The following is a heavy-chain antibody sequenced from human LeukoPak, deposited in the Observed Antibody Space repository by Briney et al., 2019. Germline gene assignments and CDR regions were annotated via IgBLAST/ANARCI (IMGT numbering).Heavy chain of an antibody. CDR1: GGSISSYY. V-gene: IGHV4-4*07. J-gene: IGHJ3*02. CDR2: IYTSGST. Sequence: SETLSLTCTVSGGSISSYYWSWIRQPAGKGLEWIGRIYTSGSTNYNPSLKSRVTMSVDTSKNQFSLKLISVTAADTAVYYCARALVTYYDILTGYYKHPIDAFDIWGQGTMVTVSS. CDR3: ARALVTYYDILTGYYKHPIDAFDI. D-gene: IGHD3-9*01.